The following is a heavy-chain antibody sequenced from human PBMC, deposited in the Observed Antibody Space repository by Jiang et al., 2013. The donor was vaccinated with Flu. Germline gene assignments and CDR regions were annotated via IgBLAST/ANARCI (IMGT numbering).Heavy chain of an antibody. CDR1: GGSISSYY. CDR3: ARVDNAGSRRWFDP. D-gene: IGHD3-10*01. V-gene: IGHV4-59*01. Sequence: GSGLVKPSETLSLTCSVSGGSISSYYWSWIRQPPGKGLEWIGYIHYSGSTNYNPSLNSRVTISLDTSKNQFSLNLIFVTAADTAVYYCARVDNAGSRRWFDPWGQGTLVTGLL. J-gene: IGHJ5*02. CDR2: IHYSGST.